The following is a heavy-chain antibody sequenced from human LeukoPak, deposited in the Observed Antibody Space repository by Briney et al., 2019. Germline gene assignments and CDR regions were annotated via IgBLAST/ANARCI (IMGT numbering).Heavy chain of an antibody. J-gene: IGHJ4*02. CDR2: ISYDGSNK. D-gene: IGHD3-10*01. CDR1: GFAFSSYA. CDR3: ARLGRFGDPRAFDY. Sequence: GRSLRLSCAASGFAFSSYAMHWVRQAPGKGLEWVAVISYDGSNKYYADSVKGRFTISRDNAKNSLYLQMNSLRAEDTAVYYCARLGRFGDPRAFDYWGQGTLVTVSS. V-gene: IGHV3-30*04.